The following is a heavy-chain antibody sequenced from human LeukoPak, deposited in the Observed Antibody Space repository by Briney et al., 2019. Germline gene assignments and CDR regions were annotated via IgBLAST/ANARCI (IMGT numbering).Heavy chain of an antibody. CDR2: IYYSGST. D-gene: IGHD3-9*01. V-gene: IGHV4-59*01. Sequence: SETLSLTCTVSGGSISSYYWSWLRQPPGKGLEWIGYIYYSGSTNYNPSLKSRVTISVDTSKNQFSLKLSSVTAADTAVYYCARAPHYDILTGYYSRGANWFDPWGQRTLVTVSS. J-gene: IGHJ5*02. CDR1: GGSISSYY. CDR3: ARAPHYDILTGYYSRGANWFDP.